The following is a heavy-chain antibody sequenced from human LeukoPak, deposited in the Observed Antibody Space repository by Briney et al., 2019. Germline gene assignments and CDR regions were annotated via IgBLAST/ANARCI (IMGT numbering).Heavy chain of an antibody. D-gene: IGHD1-26*01. CDR3: AISDGTCEHYFDY. CDR2: TNPNSGGT. V-gene: IGHV1-2*02. J-gene: IGHJ4*02. Sequence: ASVKVSCKASGYIFIGYHIHWVRQAPGQGLEWMGWTNPNSGGTNYAQKFQGRVTMTRDTSITTAYMELSRLRSDDTAVYYCAISDGTCEHYFDYWGQGTLVTVSS. CDR1: GYIFIGYH.